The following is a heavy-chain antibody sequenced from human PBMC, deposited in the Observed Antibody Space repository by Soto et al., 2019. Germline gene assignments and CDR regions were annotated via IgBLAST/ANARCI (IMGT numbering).Heavy chain of an antibody. CDR1: GASISSYY. V-gene: IGHV4-59*08. CDR2: IYYSGST. D-gene: IGHD3-16*01. CDR3: TRSTYVGWGPFAY. Sequence: SETLSLTCTVSGASISSYYWSWIRQPPGQGLEWIGYIYYSGSTNYNSSLRGQVTISRDTSKNQVSLRLSSVTAADTAMYYCTRSTYVGWGPFAYWGQGALVTVS. J-gene: IGHJ4*02.